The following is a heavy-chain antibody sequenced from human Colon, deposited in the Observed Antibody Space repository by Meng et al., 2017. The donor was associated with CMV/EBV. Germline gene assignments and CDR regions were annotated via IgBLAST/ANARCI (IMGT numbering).Heavy chain of an antibody. D-gene: IGHD1-14*01. CDR3: ARAPGNYLSPYYFDF. Sequence: GESLKISCAASGFTFTDYSINWVRQAPGKGLEWVSSISSRSTYISYGDSVKGRFTVSRDDAKNSLYLQMDSLRAEDTAVYYRARAPGNYLSPYYFDFWGQGTLVTVSS. V-gene: IGHV3-21*01. CDR1: GFTFTDYS. J-gene: IGHJ4*02. CDR2: ISSRSTYI.